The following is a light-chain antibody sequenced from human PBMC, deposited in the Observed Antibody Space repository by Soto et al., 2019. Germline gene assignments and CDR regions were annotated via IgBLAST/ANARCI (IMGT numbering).Light chain of an antibody. Sequence: EIVLTQSPGTLSFSPGERATLSCRAIQSFRSSHLAWYQQKPGQAPRLLIYGASTRATGIPARFSGSGSGTEFTLTISSLQSEDFAVYYCQQYNNWPPWTFGQGTKVDIK. J-gene: IGKJ1*01. CDR3: QQYNNWPPWT. CDR2: GAS. V-gene: IGKV3-15*01. CDR1: QSFRSSH.